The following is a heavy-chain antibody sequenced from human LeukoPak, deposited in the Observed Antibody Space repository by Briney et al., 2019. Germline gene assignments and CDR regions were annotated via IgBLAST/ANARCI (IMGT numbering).Heavy chain of an antibody. V-gene: IGHV1-69*13. CDR1: GGTFSSYA. CDR3: TANTAMVLFDY. J-gene: IGHJ4*02. CDR2: IIPIFGTA. D-gene: IGHD5-18*01. Sequence: ASVKVSCKASGGTFSSYAIGWVRQAPGQGLEWMGGIIPIFGTANYAQKFQGRVTITADESTSTAYMELSSLRSEDTAVYYCTANTAMVLFDYWGQGTLVTVSS.